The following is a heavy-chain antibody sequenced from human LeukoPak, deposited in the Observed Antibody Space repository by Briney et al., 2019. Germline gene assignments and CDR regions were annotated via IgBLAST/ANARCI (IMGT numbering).Heavy chain of an antibody. D-gene: IGHD3-16*02. CDR1: GGSFSGYY. CDR2: INHSGST. CDR3: ARAGYYDYVWGSYRPYYFDY. Sequence: SETLSLTCAVYGGSFSGYYWSWIRQPPGKGLEWIGEINHSGSTNYNPSLKSRVTISVDTSKNQFSLKLSSVTAADTAVYYCARAGYYDYVWGSYRPYYFDYRGQGTLVTVSS. J-gene: IGHJ4*02. V-gene: IGHV4-34*01.